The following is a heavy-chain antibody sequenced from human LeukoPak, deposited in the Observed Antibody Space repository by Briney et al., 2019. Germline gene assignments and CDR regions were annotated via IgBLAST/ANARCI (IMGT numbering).Heavy chain of an antibody. CDR2: LSGSGGST. CDR3: AKDTMGYNWFDP. J-gene: IGHJ5*02. V-gene: IGHV3-23*01. D-gene: IGHD3-10*01. CDR1: GFTFSNYG. Sequence: PGGSLRLSCAASGFTFSNYGMSWVRQAPGKGLEWVSGLSGSGGSTYYADSVKGRFTISRDNSKNTLYLQMNSLRAEDTAVYYCAKDTMGYNWFDPWGQGTLVTVSS.